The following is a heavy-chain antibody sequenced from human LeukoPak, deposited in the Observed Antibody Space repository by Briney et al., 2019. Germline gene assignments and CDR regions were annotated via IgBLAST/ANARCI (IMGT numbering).Heavy chain of an antibody. CDR3: AKDEPPHSSGSAFDY. J-gene: IGHJ4*02. Sequence: GGSLRLSCAASGFTFSSYGMHWVRQAPGKGLEWVTFIRYDGSNKYYAGSVKGRFTISRDNSKNTLYLQMNSLRTEDTAVYYCAKDEPPHSSGSAFDYWGQGTLVTVSS. V-gene: IGHV3-30*02. CDR2: IRYDGSNK. D-gene: IGHD6-19*01. CDR1: GFTFSSYG.